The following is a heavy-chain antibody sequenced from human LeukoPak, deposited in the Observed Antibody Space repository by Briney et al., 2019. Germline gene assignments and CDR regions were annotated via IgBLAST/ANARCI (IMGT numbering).Heavy chain of an antibody. D-gene: IGHD6-19*01. V-gene: IGHV4-39*01. CDR1: GGSISSSSYY. Sequence: SETLSLTCTVSGGSISSSSYYWGWIRQPPGKGLEWIGSIYYSGSTYYNPSLKSRVTISVDTSKNQFSLKLSSVTAADTAVYYCARLSGWSTPFDYWGQGTLVTVSS. J-gene: IGHJ4*02. CDR3: ARLSGWSTPFDY. CDR2: IYYSGST.